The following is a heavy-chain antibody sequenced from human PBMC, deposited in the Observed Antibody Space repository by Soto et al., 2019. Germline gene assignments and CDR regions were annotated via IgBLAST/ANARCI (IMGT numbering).Heavy chain of an antibody. CDR3: AKDGSPPSITDYGDYLFDY. J-gene: IGHJ4*02. CDR1: GFTFDDYT. Sequence: GGSLRLSCAASGFTFDDYTMHWVRQAPGKGLEWVSLISWDGGSTYYADSVKGRFTISRDNSKNSLYLQMNSLRTEDTALYYCAKDGSPPSITDYGDYLFDYWGQGTLVTVPQ. D-gene: IGHD4-17*01. CDR2: ISWDGGST. V-gene: IGHV3-43*01.